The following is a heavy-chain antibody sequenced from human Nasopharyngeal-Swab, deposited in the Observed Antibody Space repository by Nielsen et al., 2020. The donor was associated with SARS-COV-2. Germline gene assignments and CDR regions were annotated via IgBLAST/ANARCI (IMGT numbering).Heavy chain of an antibody. D-gene: IGHD1-26*01. CDR3: ATSGSYTGFYFDY. CDR2: ISGSGGST. V-gene: IGHV3-23*01. Sequence: LSLTCAASGFTFSSYAMSWVRQAPGKGLEWVSAISGSGGSTYYADSVKGRFTISRDNSKNTLYLQMNSLRAEDTAVYYCATSGSYTGFYFDYWGQGTLVTVSS. CDR1: GFTFSSYA. J-gene: IGHJ4*02.